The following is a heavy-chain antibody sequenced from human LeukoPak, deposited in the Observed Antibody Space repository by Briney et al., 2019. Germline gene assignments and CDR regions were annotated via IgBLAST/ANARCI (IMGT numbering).Heavy chain of an antibody. CDR2: IIPIFGTA. Sequence: GASVKVSCKASRGTFSRYAISWVRQAPGQGLEWMGGIIPIFGTANYAQKFQGRVTITADESTSTAYMELSSLRSEDTAVYYCARGGTVTSPHYYYYYMDVWGKGTTVTVSS. V-gene: IGHV1-69*13. CDR1: RGTFSRYA. J-gene: IGHJ6*03. CDR3: ARGGTVTSPHYYYYYMDV. D-gene: IGHD4-11*01.